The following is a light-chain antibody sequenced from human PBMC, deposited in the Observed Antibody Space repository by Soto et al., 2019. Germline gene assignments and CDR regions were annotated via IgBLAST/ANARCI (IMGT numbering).Light chain of an antibody. CDR1: TSNIGSNY. V-gene: IGLV1-47*01. CDR3: AAWDDSLSAHYV. CDR2: RNN. J-gene: IGLJ1*01. Sequence: QSVLTQPPSSSVTPGQRVTISCSGSTSNIGSNYVYWYQQLPGTAPKLLIYRNNQRPSGVPDRFSGSKSGTSASLAISGLRSEDDADYYCAAWDDSLSAHYVFGTGTKLTVL.